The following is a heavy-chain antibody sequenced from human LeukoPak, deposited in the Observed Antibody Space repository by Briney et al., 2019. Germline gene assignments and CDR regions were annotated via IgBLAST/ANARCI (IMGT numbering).Heavy chain of an antibody. J-gene: IGHJ3*02. Sequence: PGGSLRLSCAASGFTFSSYGMHWVRQAPGKGLEWVANIQQHGSEKYYVDSVKGRFTISRDNAKNSLYLQVNSLRAEDTAVYYCARDAGDIAAAHDAFDIWGQGTMVTVSS. CDR3: ARDAGDIAAAHDAFDI. CDR1: GFTFSSYG. D-gene: IGHD6-13*01. CDR2: IQQHGSEK. V-gene: IGHV3-7*01.